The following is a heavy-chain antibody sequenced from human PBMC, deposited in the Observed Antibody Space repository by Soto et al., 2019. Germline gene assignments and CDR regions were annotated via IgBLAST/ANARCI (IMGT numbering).Heavy chain of an antibody. CDR3: ARVVVVVAATNVNHFDY. CDR1: GGSFSGYY. Sequence: QVQLQQWGAGLLKPSETLSLTCAVYGGSFSGYYWSWIRQPPGKGLEWIGEINHSGSTNYNPSLKSRVTISVDTSKNQFSLKLSSVTAADTAVYYCARVVVVVAATNVNHFDYWGQGTLVTVSS. V-gene: IGHV4-34*01. J-gene: IGHJ4*02. CDR2: INHSGST. D-gene: IGHD2-15*01.